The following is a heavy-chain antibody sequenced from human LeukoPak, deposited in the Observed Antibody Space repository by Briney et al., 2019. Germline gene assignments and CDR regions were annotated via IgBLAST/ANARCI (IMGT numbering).Heavy chain of an antibody. CDR2: ISGNGDTT. V-gene: IGHV3-23*01. CDR1: GFSFSSYA. D-gene: IGHD3-22*01. J-gene: IGHJ4*02. CDR3: AKIPVAMIVVVIPYFVY. Sequence: GASLRLSCAASGFSFSSYAMSSVRQTPGKGLGWVSAISGNGDTTSYANSLKGRFTISIHNSKNTLYLQMNSLSAEDTAVYYRAKIPVAMIVVVIPYFVYSGQGSLVTVSS.